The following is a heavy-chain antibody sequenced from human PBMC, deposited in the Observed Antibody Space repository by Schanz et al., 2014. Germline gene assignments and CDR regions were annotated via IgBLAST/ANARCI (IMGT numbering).Heavy chain of an antibody. CDR3: AADSEWFGESPSAFDI. J-gene: IGHJ3*02. CDR1: GFTFNYVW. CDR2: VCYDGSKK. Sequence: VQLVESGGGLIQPGGSLRLSCVASGFTFNYVWMSWVRQAPGKGLEWVAVVCYDGSKKYYADSVKGRFTTSRDNSKNTLDLQMNSLRSEDTAVYYCAADSEWFGESPSAFDIWGQGTMVTVSS. V-gene: IGHV3-33*08. D-gene: IGHD3-10*01.